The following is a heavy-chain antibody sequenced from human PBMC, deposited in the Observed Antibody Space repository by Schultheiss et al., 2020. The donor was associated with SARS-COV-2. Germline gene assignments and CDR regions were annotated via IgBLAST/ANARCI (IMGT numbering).Heavy chain of an antibody. CDR1: GFTFSNAW. Sequence: GESLKISCAASGFTFSNAWMNWVRQAPGKGLEWVAVISYDGSNKYYADSVKGRFTISRDNSKNTLYLQMNSLRAEDTAVYYCARDDGYCSAGSCRNWFDPWGQGTLVTVSS. J-gene: IGHJ5*02. CDR2: ISYDGSNK. D-gene: IGHD2-15*01. CDR3: ARDDGYCSAGSCRNWFDP. V-gene: IGHV3-30-3*01.